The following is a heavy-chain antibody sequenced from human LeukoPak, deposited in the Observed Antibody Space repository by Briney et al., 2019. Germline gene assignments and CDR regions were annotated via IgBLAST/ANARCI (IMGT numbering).Heavy chain of an antibody. J-gene: IGHJ6*03. D-gene: IGHD5-12*01. CDR1: GYTFTSYG. CDR3: ARGLGVATIWDHYYMDV. V-gene: IGHV1-18*01. Sequence: GASVKVSCKASGYTFTSYGISWVRQAPGQGLEWMGWISAYNGNTNYAQKLQGRVTMTTDTSTSTAYMELRSLRSDDTAVYYCARGLGVATIWDHYYMDVWGKGTTVTISS. CDR2: ISAYNGNT.